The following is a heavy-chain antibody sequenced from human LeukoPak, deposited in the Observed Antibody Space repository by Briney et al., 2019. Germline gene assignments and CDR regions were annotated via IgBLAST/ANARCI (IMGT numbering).Heavy chain of an antibody. CDR3: ARAGRWLAPYGMDV. J-gene: IGHJ6*02. CDR2: IYYSGST. Sequence: SETLSLTCTVSGGSISSSSYYWGWIRQPPEKGLEWIGSIYYSGSTYYNPSLKSRVTISVDTSKNQFSLKLSSVTAADTAVYYCARAGRWLAPYGMDVWGQGTTVTVSS. CDR1: GGSISSSSYY. V-gene: IGHV4-39*01. D-gene: IGHD6-19*01.